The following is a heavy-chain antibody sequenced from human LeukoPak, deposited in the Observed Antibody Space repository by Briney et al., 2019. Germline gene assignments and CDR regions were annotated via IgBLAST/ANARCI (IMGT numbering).Heavy chain of an antibody. D-gene: IGHD3-10*01. V-gene: IGHV1-2*02. Sequence: ASVKVSCKAFGYTFTGYYMHWVRQAPGQGLAWMGWINPNSGGTNYAQKFQGRVTMTRDTSISTAYMELSRLRPDDTAVYYCARGWSYYGSGSYYIDPHFDYWGQGTLVTVSS. CDR2: INPNSGGT. J-gene: IGHJ4*02. CDR3: ARGWSYYGSGSYYIDPHFDY. CDR1: GYTFTGYY.